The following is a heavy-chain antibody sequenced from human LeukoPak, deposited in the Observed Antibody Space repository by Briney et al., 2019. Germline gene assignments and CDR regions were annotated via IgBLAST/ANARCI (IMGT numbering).Heavy chain of an antibody. Sequence: SSETLSLTCTVSGGSVSSTSDYWGWIRQPPGKGLEWVGSISYSESTYYNPSLKSRVTMSVDTSTNQFSLKLSSVTAADTAVYYCARHSLYSYGHGLFDYWGQGTLVTVSS. CDR3: ARHSLYSYGHGLFDY. CDR2: ISYSEST. J-gene: IGHJ4*02. D-gene: IGHD5-18*01. CDR1: GGSVSSTSDY. V-gene: IGHV4-39*01.